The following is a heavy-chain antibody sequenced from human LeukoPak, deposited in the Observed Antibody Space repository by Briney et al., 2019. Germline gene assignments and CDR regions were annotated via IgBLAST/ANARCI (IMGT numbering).Heavy chain of an antibody. D-gene: IGHD2-15*01. CDR3: AREVVVVAATRYNWFDH. V-gene: IGHV3-30-3*01. Sequence: PGGSLRLSCAASGFTFSSYAMHWVRQAPGKGLEWVAVISYDGSNKYYADSVKGRFTISRDNSKNTLYLQMNSLRAEDTAVYYCAREVVVVAATRYNWFDHWGQGTLVTVSS. J-gene: IGHJ5*02. CDR2: ISYDGSNK. CDR1: GFTFSSYA.